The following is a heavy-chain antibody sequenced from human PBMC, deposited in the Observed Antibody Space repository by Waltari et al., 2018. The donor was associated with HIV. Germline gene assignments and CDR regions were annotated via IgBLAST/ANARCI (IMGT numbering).Heavy chain of an antibody. V-gene: IGHV3-53*01. CDR1: GFTVSSNY. D-gene: IGHD6-19*01. Sequence: EVQLVESGGGLIQPGGSLRLSCAAFGFTVSSNYMSWVRQDPGKGLGWVSVSYSGGSTYCSDSVKGRFTISRDNSKNTLYLQMNSLRAEDTAVYYCARGGYSSGWLLDYWGQGTLVTVSS. CDR2: SYSGGST. J-gene: IGHJ4*02. CDR3: ARGGYSSGWLLDY.